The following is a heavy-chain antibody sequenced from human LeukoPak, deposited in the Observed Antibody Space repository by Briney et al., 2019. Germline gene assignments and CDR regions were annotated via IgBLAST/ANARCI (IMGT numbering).Heavy chain of an antibody. CDR1: GATFSTYA. J-gene: IGHJ3*02. CDR3: ANTRKGNWNSDPFGI. V-gene: IGHV3-23*01. CDR2: ISGSGGNT. Sequence: QAGGSLRLSCAASGATFSTYAMSWVRQAPGKGLEWVSGISGSGGNTYYADSVKGRFTISRDNSKNTLYLQMNSLRVEDMAIYYCANTRKGNWNSDPFGIWGQGTLVTVSS. D-gene: IGHD1-7*01.